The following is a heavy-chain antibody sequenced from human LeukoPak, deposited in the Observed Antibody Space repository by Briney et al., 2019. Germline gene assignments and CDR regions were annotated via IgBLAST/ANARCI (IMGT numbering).Heavy chain of an antibody. J-gene: IGHJ3*02. Sequence: GGSLRLSCAASGFTFSSYWMSWVRQAPGKGLEWVANIKQDGSEKYYVDSVKGRFTISRDNAKNSLYLQMNSLRAEDTAVYYCARDLPLVGAIDAFDIWGQGTMVTVSS. CDR1: GFTFSSYW. V-gene: IGHV3-7*01. D-gene: IGHD1-26*01. CDR2: IKQDGSEK. CDR3: ARDLPLVGAIDAFDI.